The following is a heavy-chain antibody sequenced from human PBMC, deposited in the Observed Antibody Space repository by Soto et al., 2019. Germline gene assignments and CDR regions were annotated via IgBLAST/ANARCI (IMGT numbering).Heavy chain of an antibody. CDR1: GGSISSYY. D-gene: IGHD3-22*01. CDR3: ARSGEDYYDSSGYYDY. V-gene: IGHV4-59*01. CDR2: IYYSGST. Sequence: KTSETLSLTCTVSGGSISSYYWSWIRQPPGKGLEWIGYIYYSGSTNYNPSLKSRVTISVDTSKNQFSLKLSSVTAADTAVYYCARSGEDYYDSSGYYDYWGQGTLVTVSS. J-gene: IGHJ4*02.